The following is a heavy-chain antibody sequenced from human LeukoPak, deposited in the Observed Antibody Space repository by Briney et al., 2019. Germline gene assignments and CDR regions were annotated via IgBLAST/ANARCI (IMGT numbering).Heavy chain of an antibody. CDR2: FSWDGRST. J-gene: IGHJ4*02. V-gene: IGHV3-43*01. CDR3: ARRAGAYSHPYDY. D-gene: IGHD4/OR15-4a*01. Sequence: GGSLRLSCEASGFTFDAYTMHWVRQAPGKGLEWVSLFSWDGRSTYYADAVKGRFTISRDNSKNTLYLQMNSLRAEDTAVYYCARRAGAYSHPYDYWGQGTLVTVSS. CDR1: GFTFDAYT.